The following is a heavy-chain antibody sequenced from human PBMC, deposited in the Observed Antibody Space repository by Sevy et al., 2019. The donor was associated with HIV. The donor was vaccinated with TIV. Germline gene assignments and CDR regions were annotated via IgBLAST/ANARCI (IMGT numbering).Heavy chain of an antibody. D-gene: IGHD6-25*01. CDR3: ARNLSPSGAFDI. CDR1: GLTFSNYV. J-gene: IGHJ3*02. CDR2: ISGSSGTT. V-gene: IGHV3-23*01. Sequence: GGSLRLSCAASGLTFSNYVMSWVRQAPGKGLEWLSVISGSSGTTYAAESVKGRFTISRDNSKNTRYLHMGSLGAEDTAVYYCARNLSPSGAFDIWGQGTRVTVSS.